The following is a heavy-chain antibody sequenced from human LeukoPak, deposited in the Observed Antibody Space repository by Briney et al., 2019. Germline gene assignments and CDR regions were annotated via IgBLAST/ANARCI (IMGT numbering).Heavy chain of an antibody. CDR1: GGSISSYY. CDR3: ARLAAVGAAAGIGLFDY. V-gene: IGHV4-59*08. D-gene: IGHD6-13*01. CDR2: IYYSGST. J-gene: IGHJ4*02. Sequence: PSETLSLTCTVSGGSISSYYWSWIRQPPGKGLEWIGYIYYSGSTNYNPSLKSRVTISVDTSKNQFSLKLSSVTAADTAVYYCARLAAVGAAAGIGLFDYWGQGTLVTVSS.